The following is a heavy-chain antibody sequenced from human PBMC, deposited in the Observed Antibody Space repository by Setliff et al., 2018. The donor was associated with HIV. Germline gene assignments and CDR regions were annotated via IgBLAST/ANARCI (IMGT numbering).Heavy chain of an antibody. Sequence: ASVKVSCKASGFTFTSSAMQWVRQARGQRLEWIGWIVVGSGNTNYAQKFQERVTITRDMSTSTAYMELSSLRSEDTAVYYCARDDPIRKEVASGLDYWGQGTLVTVSS. J-gene: IGHJ4*02. CDR3: ARDDPIRKEVASGLDY. V-gene: IGHV1-58*02. D-gene: IGHD3-10*01. CDR1: GFTFTSSA. CDR2: IVVGSGNT.